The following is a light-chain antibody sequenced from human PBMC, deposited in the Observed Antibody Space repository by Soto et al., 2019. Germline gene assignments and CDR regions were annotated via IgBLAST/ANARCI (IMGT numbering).Light chain of an antibody. V-gene: IGKV1-5*03. J-gene: IGKJ5*01. CDR2: QAS. CDR1: QSIINW. Sequence: IQMTQSAATLSASVGDRVKLTCRASQSIINWLAWYQQKPGKAPRFLIHQASVLETGVPSRFSGSGSETEFALTISSLQPEDFATYYCQQSYSTPQITVGQGTRLEI. CDR3: QQSYSTPQIT.